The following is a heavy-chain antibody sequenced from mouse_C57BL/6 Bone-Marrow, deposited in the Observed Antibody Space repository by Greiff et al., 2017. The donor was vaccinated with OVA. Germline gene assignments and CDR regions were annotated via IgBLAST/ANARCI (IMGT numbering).Heavy chain of an antibody. CDR1: GYTFTNYT. CDR2: INPSSGYT. D-gene: IGHD1-1*01. CDR3: ARSILPLDY. J-gene: IGHJ2*01. Sequence: VQLQQSGAELARPGASVKMSCKASGYTFTNYTMHWVKQRPGQGLEWIGYINPSSGYTKYNQKFKDKATLTADKSSSTAYMQLSSLTSEDSAVYYCARSILPLDYWGQGTTLTVSS. V-gene: IGHV1-4*01.